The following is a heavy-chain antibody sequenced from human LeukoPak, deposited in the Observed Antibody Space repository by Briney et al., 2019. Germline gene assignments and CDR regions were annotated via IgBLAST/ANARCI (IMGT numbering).Heavy chain of an antibody. CDR3: ARHGIYYYGSGSPPTWFDP. CDR2: IYYSGST. Sequence: SETLSLTCTVSGGSISSSSYYWGWIRQPPGKGLEWIGSIYYSGSTYYNPSLKSRVTISVDTSKNQFSLKLSSVTAADTAVYYCARHGIYYYGSGSPPTWFDPWGQGTLVTVSS. J-gene: IGHJ5*02. V-gene: IGHV4-39*01. D-gene: IGHD3-10*01. CDR1: GGSISSSSYY.